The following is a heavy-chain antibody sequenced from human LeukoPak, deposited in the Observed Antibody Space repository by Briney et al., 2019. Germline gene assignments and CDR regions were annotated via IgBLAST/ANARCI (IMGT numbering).Heavy chain of an antibody. V-gene: IGHV5-51*01. CDR3: ARGYCSGGSCIAFDP. Sequence: GESLKISCKASVYSFTSYWIGWVRQMPGKGLEWMGIIYPGDSDTRYSPSFQGQVTISADKSISTAYLQWSSLKASDTAMYYCARGYCSGGSCIAFDPWGQGTLVTVSS. CDR1: VYSFTSYW. J-gene: IGHJ5*02. CDR2: IYPGDSDT. D-gene: IGHD2-15*01.